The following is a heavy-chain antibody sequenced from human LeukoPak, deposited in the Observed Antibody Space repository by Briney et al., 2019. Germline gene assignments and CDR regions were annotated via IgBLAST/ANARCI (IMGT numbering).Heavy chain of an antibody. CDR3: ARVDTAMVIDY. V-gene: IGHV1-69*06. CDR2: IIPIFGTA. D-gene: IGHD5-18*01. CDR1: GGTFSSYA. Sequence: GASVKVSCKASGGTFSSYAISWVRQAPGQGLEWMGGIIPIFGTANYAEKFQGRVTITADKSTSTAYMELSSLRSEDTAVYYCARVDTAMVIDYWGQGTLVTVSS. J-gene: IGHJ4*02.